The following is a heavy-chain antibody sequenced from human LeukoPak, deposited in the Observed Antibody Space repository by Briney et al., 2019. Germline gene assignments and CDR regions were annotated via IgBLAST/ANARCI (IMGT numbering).Heavy chain of an antibody. Sequence: GGSLRLSCAASGFTFSNFWMNWVRQAPGKGLEWVANIKEDGSEKYYVDSVKGRFTISRDNARNSLYLQMNSLRAEDTAVYYCARDLSTVRDGDYDGFDVWGQGTTVTVSS. D-gene: IGHD3-10*01. CDR2: IKEDGSEK. CDR3: ARDLSTVRDGDYDGFDV. V-gene: IGHV3-7*01. J-gene: IGHJ3*01. CDR1: GFTFSNFW.